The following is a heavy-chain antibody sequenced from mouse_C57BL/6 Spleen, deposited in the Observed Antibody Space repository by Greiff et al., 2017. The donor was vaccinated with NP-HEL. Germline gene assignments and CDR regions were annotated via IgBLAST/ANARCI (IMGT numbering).Heavy chain of an antibody. Sequence: EVQLQQSGAELVRPGASVKLSCTASGFNIKDDYMHWVKQRPEQGLEWIGWIDPENGDTEYASKFQGKATITADTSSNTAYLQLSSLTSEDTAVYYCTTGTTVVAPFDYWGKGTTLTVSS. CDR2: IDPENGDT. CDR3: TTGTTVVAPFDY. V-gene: IGHV14-4*01. J-gene: IGHJ2*01. D-gene: IGHD1-1*01. CDR1: GFNIKDDY.